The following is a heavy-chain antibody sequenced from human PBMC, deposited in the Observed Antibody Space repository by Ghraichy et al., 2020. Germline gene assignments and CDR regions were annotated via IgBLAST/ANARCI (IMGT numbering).Heavy chain of an antibody. V-gene: IGHV1-69*13. J-gene: IGHJ4*02. CDR2: IIPIFGTA. CDR3: ARDNSGSYYGLDY. Sequence: SVKVSCKASGGTFSSYAISWVRQAPGQGLEWMGGIIPIFGTANYAQKFQGRVTITADESTSTAYMELSSLRSEDTAVYYCARDNSGSYYGLDYWGQGTLVTVSS. CDR1: GGTFSSYA. D-gene: IGHD1-26*01.